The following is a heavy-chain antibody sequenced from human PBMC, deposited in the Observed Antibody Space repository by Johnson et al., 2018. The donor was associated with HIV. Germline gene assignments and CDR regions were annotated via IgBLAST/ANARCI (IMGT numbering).Heavy chain of an antibody. Sequence: QVQLVESGGGVVQPGRSLRLSCRFSFSSYAMHWVRQAPGKGLEWVAVISSDGSSKYYADSVKGRFTISRDNSKNTLYLHMNRLRAEDTAVYYCAREGREPAVYDAFDIWGQGTMVTVSS. V-gene: IGHV3-30*03. CDR3: AREGREPAVYDAFDI. CDR2: ISSDGSSK. J-gene: IGHJ3*02. D-gene: IGHD1-14*01. CDR1: FSFSSYA.